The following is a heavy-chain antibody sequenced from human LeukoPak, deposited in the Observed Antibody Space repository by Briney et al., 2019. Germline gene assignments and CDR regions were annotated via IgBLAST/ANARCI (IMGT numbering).Heavy chain of an antibody. CDR3: ARWGDSGSYYYYYGMDV. CDR2: IYYSGST. J-gene: IGHJ6*02. Sequence: PSETLSLTCTVSGDSISRSTYYWAWIRQPPGKGLEWIGSIYYSGSTYYNPSLKSRVTISVDTSKNQFSLKLSSVTAADTAVYYCARWGDSGSYYYYYGMDVWGQGTTVTVSS. CDR1: GDSISRSTYY. V-gene: IGHV4-39*01. D-gene: IGHD1-26*01.